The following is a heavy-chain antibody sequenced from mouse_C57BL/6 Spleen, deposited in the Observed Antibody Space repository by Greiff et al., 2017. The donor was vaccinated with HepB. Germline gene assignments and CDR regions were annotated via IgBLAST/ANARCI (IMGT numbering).Heavy chain of an antibody. D-gene: IGHD2-3*01. CDR3: ARDRGLLAMDY. CDR1: GFTFSDYY. CDR2: INYDGSST. V-gene: IGHV5-16*01. J-gene: IGHJ4*01. Sequence: EVMLVESEGGLVQPGSSMKLSCTASGFTFSDYYMAWVRQVPEKGLEWVANINYDGSSTYYLDSLKSRFIISRDNAKNILYLQMSSLKSEDTAAYYCARDRGLLAMDYWGQGTSVTVSS.